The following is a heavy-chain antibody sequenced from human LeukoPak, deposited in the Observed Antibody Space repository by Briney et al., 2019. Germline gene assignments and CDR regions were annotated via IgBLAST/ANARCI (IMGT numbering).Heavy chain of an antibody. CDR3: ARGVLEQLQRLGATAFLDFDY. CDR2: ISYDGSTK. Sequence: GGSLRLSCAASGFTFDDYAMHWVRQAPGKGLEWVAIISYDGSTKYYADSVKGRFTISRDNAKNTLYLQMNSLRAEDTAVYYCARGVLEQLQRLGATAFLDFDYWGQGTLVTVSS. D-gene: IGHD3-3*02. J-gene: IGHJ4*02. CDR1: GFTFDDYA. V-gene: IGHV3-30-3*01.